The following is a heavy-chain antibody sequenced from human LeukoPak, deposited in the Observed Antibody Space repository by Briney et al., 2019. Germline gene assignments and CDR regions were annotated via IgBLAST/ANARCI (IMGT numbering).Heavy chain of an antibody. CDR3: ARAVHNFDWVGLQHLDY. V-gene: IGHV3-21*01. J-gene: IGHJ4*02. CDR1: GFTFSTYN. D-gene: IGHD3-9*01. CDR2: ITTNNYA. Sequence: GGSLRLSCAASGFTFSTYNMNWVRQTPGKGLEWVSSITTNNYAYHADSVRGRFTISRDDARNSLYLQMDSLRAEDTAVYYCARAVHNFDWVGLQHLDYWGQGTLVTVSS.